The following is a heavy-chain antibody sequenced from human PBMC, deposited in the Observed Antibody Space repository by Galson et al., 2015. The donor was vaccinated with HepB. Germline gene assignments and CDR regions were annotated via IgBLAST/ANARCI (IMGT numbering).Heavy chain of an antibody. D-gene: IGHD2-21*02. CDR3: TRIASRGGDSYDAFDI. J-gene: IGHJ3*02. Sequence: SLRLSCAASGFTFSGSAMHWVRQASGKGLEWVGRIRSKANSYATAYAVSVKGRFTISRDDSKNTAYLQMNSLKTEDTAVYYCTRIASRGGDSYDAFDIWGQGTMVTVSS. CDR2: IRSKANSYAT. V-gene: IGHV3-73*01. CDR1: GFTFSGSA.